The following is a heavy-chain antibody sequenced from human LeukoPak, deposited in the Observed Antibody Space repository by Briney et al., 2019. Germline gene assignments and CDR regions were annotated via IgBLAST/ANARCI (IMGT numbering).Heavy chain of an antibody. J-gene: IGHJ4*02. CDR2: IKEDGSEK. CDR1: GFTFSIYW. V-gene: IGHV3-7*05. Sequence: PGGSLRLSCAAPGFTFSIYWMSWVRQAPGKGLEWVANIKEDGSEKYYVDSLKGRFTISRDNAKNSLYLQMNSLRAEDTAVYYCARDGDNFDYWGQGTLVTVSS. D-gene: IGHD7-27*01. CDR3: ARDGDNFDY.